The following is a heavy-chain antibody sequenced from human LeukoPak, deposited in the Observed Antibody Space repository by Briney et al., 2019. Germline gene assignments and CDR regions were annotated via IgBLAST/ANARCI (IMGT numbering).Heavy chain of an antibody. V-gene: IGHV1-69*13. D-gene: IGHD1-26*01. J-gene: IGHJ6*03. CDR1: GGTFSSYA. CDR2: IIPIFGTA. CDR3: ARERGGSYLSYYYYMDV. Sequence: SVKVSCKASGGTFSSYAISWVRQAPGQGLEWMGGIIPIFGTANYAQKFQGRVTITADESTSTAYMELSSLRSEDTAVYYCARERGGSYLSYYYYMDVWGKGTTVTVSS.